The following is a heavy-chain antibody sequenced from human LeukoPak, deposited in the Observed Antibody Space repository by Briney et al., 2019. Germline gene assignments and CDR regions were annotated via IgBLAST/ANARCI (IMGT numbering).Heavy chain of an antibody. CDR1: GFTFSSYS. CDR2: ISSSSNYI. Sequence: GGSLRLSCAASGFTFSSYSMDWVRQAPGKGLEWVSSISSSSNYIYYADSVKGRFTISRDNAKNSLYLQMNRLRAEDTAVYYCARVNHRYCSGGSCPDYYGMDVWGQGTTVTVSS. J-gene: IGHJ6*02. CDR3: ARVNHRYCSGGSCPDYYGMDV. V-gene: IGHV3-21*01. D-gene: IGHD2-15*01.